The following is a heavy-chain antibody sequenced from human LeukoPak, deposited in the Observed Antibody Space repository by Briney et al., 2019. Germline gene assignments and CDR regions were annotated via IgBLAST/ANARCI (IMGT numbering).Heavy chain of an antibody. Sequence: ASVKVSRKASGYTFTSYYMHWVRQAPGQGLEWMGIINPSGGSTSYAQKFQGRVTMTRDTSTSTVYMELSSLRSEDTAVYYCARDTYGDYFAYWGQGTLVTVSS. CDR2: INPSGGST. D-gene: IGHD4-17*01. J-gene: IGHJ4*02. V-gene: IGHV1-46*01. CDR3: ARDTYGDYFAY. CDR1: GYTFTSYY.